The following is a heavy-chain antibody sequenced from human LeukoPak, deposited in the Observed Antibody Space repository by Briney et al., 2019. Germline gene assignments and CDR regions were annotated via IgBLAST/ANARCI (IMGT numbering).Heavy chain of an antibody. J-gene: IGHJ3*02. CDR2: IRYDGSNK. CDR3: VREYSSSSGRAFDI. V-gene: IGHV3-30*02. CDR1: GFTFSSYG. D-gene: IGHD6-6*01. Sequence: SGGSLRLSCAASGFTFSSYGMHWVRQAPGKGLEWVAFIRYDGSNKYYADSVKGRFTISRDNAKNTLYLQMNSLRAEDTAVYYCVREYSSSSGRAFDIWGQGTMVTVSP.